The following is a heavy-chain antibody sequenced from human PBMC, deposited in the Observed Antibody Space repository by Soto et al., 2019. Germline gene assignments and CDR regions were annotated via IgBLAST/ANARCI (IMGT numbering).Heavy chain of an antibody. V-gene: IGHV3-23*01. D-gene: IGHD3-22*01. CDR3: SKHRGDYYDSSGYYPPGY. Sequence: HPGGSLRLSCATSGFIFSNYAMSWVRQAPGKGLEWVSSISGRGGGIYYADSVKGRFTISRDNSKSTLFLQMNSLRADDTAVYYCSKHRGDYYDSSGYYPPGYWGQGTLVTVSS. CDR1: GFIFSNYA. J-gene: IGHJ4*02. CDR2: ISGRGGGI.